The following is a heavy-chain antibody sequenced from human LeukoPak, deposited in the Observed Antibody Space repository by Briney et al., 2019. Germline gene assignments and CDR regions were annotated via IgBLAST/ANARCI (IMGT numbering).Heavy chain of an antibody. J-gene: IGHJ6*04. CDR2: IYYSGST. Sequence: PSQTLSLTCTVSGGSISSGDYYWSWIRQPPGKGLEWIGYIYYSGSTYYNPSLKSRVTISVDTSKNQFSLELSSVTAADTAVYYCARINWAGYYYYGMDVWGKGTTVTVSS. CDR3: ARINWAGYYYYGMDV. CDR1: GGSISSGDYY. D-gene: IGHD7-27*01. V-gene: IGHV4-30-4*01.